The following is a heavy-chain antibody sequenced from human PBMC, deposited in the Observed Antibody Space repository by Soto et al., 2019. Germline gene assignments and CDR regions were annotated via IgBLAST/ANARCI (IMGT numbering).Heavy chain of an antibody. Sequence: EVQLVESGGRLVQPGGSLRLSCAASGFTFRSDWMHRVRQAPGKGLVWVSRINSDGSSTSYADSVKGRFTISRDNAKNTLHLQLNSLRAEDTAVYYCARDRGWFGEVPFDYWGQGTLVTVSS. CDR3: ARDRGWFGEVPFDY. D-gene: IGHD3-10*01. CDR1: GFTFRSDW. CDR2: INSDGSST. V-gene: IGHV3-74*01. J-gene: IGHJ4*02.